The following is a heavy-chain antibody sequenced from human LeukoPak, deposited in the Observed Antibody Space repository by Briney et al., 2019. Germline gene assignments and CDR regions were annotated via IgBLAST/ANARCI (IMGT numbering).Heavy chain of an antibody. D-gene: IGHD1-26*01. J-gene: IGHJ3*02. CDR1: GFTFSSYS. Sequence: GGSLRLSCAASGFTFSSYSMNWVRQAPGKGLEWVSSISSSRSYIYYADSVKGRFTISRDNAKNSLYLQMNSLRAEDTAVYYCARLLTGSYYVVSAFDIWGQGTMVTVSS. CDR2: ISSSRSYI. CDR3: ARLLTGSYYVVSAFDI. V-gene: IGHV3-21*01.